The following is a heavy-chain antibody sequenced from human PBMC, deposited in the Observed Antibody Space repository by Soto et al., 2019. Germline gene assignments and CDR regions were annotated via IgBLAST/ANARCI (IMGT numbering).Heavy chain of an antibody. V-gene: IGHV1-46*01. CDR3: ARDLRFLEWLFGDYYYYGMDV. Sequence: AASVKVSCKASGYTFTSYYMHWVRQAPGQGLEWMGIINPSGGSTSYAQKFQGRVTMTRDTSTSTVYMELSSLRSEDTAVYYCARDLRFLEWLFGDYYYYGMDVWGQGTTVTVSS. CDR1: GYTFTSYY. J-gene: IGHJ6*02. D-gene: IGHD3-3*01. CDR2: INPSGGST.